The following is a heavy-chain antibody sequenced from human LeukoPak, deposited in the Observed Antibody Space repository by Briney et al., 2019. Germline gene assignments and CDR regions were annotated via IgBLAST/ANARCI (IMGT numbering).Heavy chain of an antibody. D-gene: IGHD3-10*01. CDR2: IYTSGST. V-gene: IGHV4-4*07. Sequence: PSEALSLTCTVSGGSISSYYWSWIRQPAGQGLEWIGRIYTSGSTNYNPSLKSRVTMSVDTSKNQFSLKLTSVTAADTAVYFCARGVYYGSGNDFRFDPWGQGTLVTVSS. CDR1: GGSISSYY. J-gene: IGHJ5*02. CDR3: ARGVYYGSGNDFRFDP.